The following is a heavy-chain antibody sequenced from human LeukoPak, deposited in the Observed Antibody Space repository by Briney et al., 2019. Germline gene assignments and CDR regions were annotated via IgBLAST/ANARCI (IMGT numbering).Heavy chain of an antibody. D-gene: IGHD2/OR15-2a*01. Sequence: PGGALRLSCAASGFTFDDYARHWGRQARGKGLEWVSGISGSGGTTYYPDSVKGRFTISRDNSKTTLYLQMNRLRAEATAVYYCAKDFYLGVPKAFDIWGQGTKVTVSS. CDR2: ISGSGGTT. V-gene: IGHV3-23*01. J-gene: IGHJ3*02. CDR1: GFTFDDYA. CDR3: AKDFYLGVPKAFDI.